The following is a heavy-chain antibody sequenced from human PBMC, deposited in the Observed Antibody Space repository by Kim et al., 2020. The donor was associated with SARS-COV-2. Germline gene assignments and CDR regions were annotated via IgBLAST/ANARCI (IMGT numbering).Heavy chain of an antibody. CDR3: TRVNPIAGGWYDAFD. J-gene: IGHJ3*02. CDR2: IRSKANSYAT. CDR1: GFTLSGST. V-gene: IGHV3-73*01. D-gene: IGHD6-19*01. Sequence: GGSLRLSCAASGFTLSGSTVHWIRQASGKGLEWVGRIRSKANSYATAYAASVKNRFTISRDDSKNTAYLQMNSLKTEDTAVYYCTRVNPIAGGWYDAFD.